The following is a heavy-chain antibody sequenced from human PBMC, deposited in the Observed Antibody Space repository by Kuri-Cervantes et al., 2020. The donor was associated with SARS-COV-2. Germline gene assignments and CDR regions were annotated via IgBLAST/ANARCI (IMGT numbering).Heavy chain of an antibody. CDR1: GYTFTSYA. D-gene: IGHD2-15*01. J-gene: IGHJ6*02. V-gene: IGHV1-3*01. Sequence: ASVKVSCKASGYTFTSYAMHWVRQAPGQRLEWMGWINAGNGNTKYSQKFQGRVTITRDTSASTAYMELSSLRSDDTAVYYCARALQGVAATLPYYYYGMDVWGQGTTVTVSS. CDR3: ARALQGVAATLPYYYYGMDV. CDR2: INAGNGNT.